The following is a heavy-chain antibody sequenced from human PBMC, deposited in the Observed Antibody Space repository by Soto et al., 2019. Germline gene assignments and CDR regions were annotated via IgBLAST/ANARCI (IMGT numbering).Heavy chain of an antibody. D-gene: IGHD3-10*01. V-gene: IGHV6-1*01. CDR2: TYYRSKWYN. CDR1: GDSVSSNSAA. CDR3: ARDQGSGSYNYYYYGMDV. Sequence: SQTLSLTCAISGDSVSSNSAAWNWIRQSPSRGLKWLGRTYYRSKWYNDYAVSVKSRITINPDTSKNQFSLQLNSVTPEDTAVYYCARDQGSGSYNYYYYGMDVWGQGTAVTVSS. J-gene: IGHJ6*02.